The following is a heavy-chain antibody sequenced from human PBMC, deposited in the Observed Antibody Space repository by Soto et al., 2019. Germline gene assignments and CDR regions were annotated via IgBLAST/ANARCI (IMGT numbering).Heavy chain of an antibody. D-gene: IGHD5-12*01. CDR1: GYTFVDYA. Sequence: QVQLVQSGAEVKRPGASVKVSCRASGYTFVDYALHWVRQAPGQGLEWVGWLNPNTGNIKYSHKFEDRVSITRDTATSTAYMELRGLRSVDTAVYFCSREAIVAENWFDPWGQGTLVTVSS. CDR2: LNPNTGNI. J-gene: IGHJ5*02. V-gene: IGHV1-3*01. CDR3: SREAIVAENWFDP.